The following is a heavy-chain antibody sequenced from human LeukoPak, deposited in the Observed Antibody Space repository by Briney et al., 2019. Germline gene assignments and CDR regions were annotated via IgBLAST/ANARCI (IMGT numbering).Heavy chain of an antibody. J-gene: IGHJ4*02. V-gene: IGHV4-59*12. CDR3: ARDHNYYGSGSYYKSDYFHY. D-gene: IGHD3-10*01. CDR2: IYYSGST. Sequence: SSETLSLTCTVSGGSISSYYWSWIRQPPWKGLEWIAYIYYSGSTNYNPSLKSRVTISVDTSKNQFSLKLSSVTAADTAVYYCARDHNYYGSGSYYKSDYFHYWGQGTLVTVSS. CDR1: GGSISSYY.